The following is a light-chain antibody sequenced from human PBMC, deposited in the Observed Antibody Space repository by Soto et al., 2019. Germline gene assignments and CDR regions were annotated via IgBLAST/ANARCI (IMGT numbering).Light chain of an antibody. CDR2: GTS. CDR3: QQYGDSPWT. Sequence: EVVLTQSPGTLSLSPGERATLSCRASQIFGSSYLAWYQQTPGQPPRLLIFGTSIRAAGVPDRFNGSGSGIDFALTVSSLRSEDMAVYCCQQYGDSPWTFGQGTKV. CDR1: QIFGSSY. J-gene: IGKJ1*01. V-gene: IGKV3-20*01.